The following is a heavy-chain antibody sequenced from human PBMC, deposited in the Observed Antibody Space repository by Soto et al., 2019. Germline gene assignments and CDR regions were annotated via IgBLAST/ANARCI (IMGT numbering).Heavy chain of an antibody. CDR3: ARESAEATATVDYYYFYMDV. CDR2: INPNGGDT. D-gene: IGHD5-12*01. Sequence: QVQLVQSGAEVKEPGASVTVSCRSSEDTFNDYYIHWVRQAPGQGLEWMGWINPNGGDTKYAQKFQGWVTMTRDTSIRTVYMQLSRLRSDDTAVYYCARESAEATATVDYYYFYMDVWGTGTTVTVSS. V-gene: IGHV1-2*04. J-gene: IGHJ6*03. CDR1: EDTFNDYY.